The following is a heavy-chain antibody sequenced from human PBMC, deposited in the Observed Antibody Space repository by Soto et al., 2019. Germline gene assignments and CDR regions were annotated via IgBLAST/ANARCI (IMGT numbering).Heavy chain of an antibody. D-gene: IGHD6-19*01. CDR2: IYPGDSDT. V-gene: IGHV5-51*01. CDR3: ARLWLVAADETRGYERDHLDV. Sequence: PGESLKLSCKGSGYSFKSYWIGWVRQEPGKGLEWMGIIYPGDSDTRYSPSFQGQVTISADKSINTAYLQWSSLKASDTAMYYCARLWLVAADETRGYERDHLDVWGHGTTVTVSS. CDR1: GYSFKSYW. J-gene: IGHJ6*02.